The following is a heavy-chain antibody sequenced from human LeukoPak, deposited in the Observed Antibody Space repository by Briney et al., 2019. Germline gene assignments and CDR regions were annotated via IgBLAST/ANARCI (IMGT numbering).Heavy chain of an antibody. D-gene: IGHD2-2*01. J-gene: IGHJ5*02. CDR1: GGSISSGGYY. CDR2: IYHSGST. V-gene: IGHV4-30-2*01. Sequence: PSQTLSLTCTVSGGSISSGGYYWSWIRQPPGKGLEWIGYIYHSGSTYYNPSLKSRVTISVDRSKNQFSLKLSSVTAADTAVYYCASRYCSSTSCSNPWGQGTPVTVSS. CDR3: ASRYCSSTSCSNP.